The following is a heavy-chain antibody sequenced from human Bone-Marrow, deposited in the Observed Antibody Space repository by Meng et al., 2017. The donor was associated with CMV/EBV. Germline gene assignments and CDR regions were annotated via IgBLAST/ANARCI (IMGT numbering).Heavy chain of an antibody. D-gene: IGHD6-19*01. CDR1: GYTFTGYY. Sequence: ASVKVSCKASGYTFTGYYMHWVRQAPGQGLEWMGWINPNSGGTNYAQKLQGRVTMTTDTSTSTAYMELRSLRSDDTAVYYCARDSSSSGWYSGWDYWGQEKLVNVPS. J-gene: IGHJ4*02. CDR2: INPNSGGT. V-gene: IGHV1-2*02. CDR3: ARDSSSSGWYSGWDY.